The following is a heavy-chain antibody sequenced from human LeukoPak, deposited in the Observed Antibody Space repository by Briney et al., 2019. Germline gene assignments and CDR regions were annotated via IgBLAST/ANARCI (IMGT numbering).Heavy chain of an antibody. Sequence: SETLSLTCTVSGGSISSGRYYWSWIRRHPGKGLEWIGYIYYTGSTYYNPSLKSRVTMSVDTSKNQFSLKLRSVTAADTAVYFCAREGVFIVPAALGSHYGMDVWGQGTTVTVSS. D-gene: IGHD2-2*01. CDR3: AREGVFIVPAALGSHYGMDV. CDR2: IYYTGST. J-gene: IGHJ6*02. V-gene: IGHV4-31*03. CDR1: GGSISSGRYY.